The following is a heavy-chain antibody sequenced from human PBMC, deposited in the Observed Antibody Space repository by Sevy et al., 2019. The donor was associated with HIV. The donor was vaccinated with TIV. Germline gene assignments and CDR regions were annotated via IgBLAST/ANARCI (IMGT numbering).Heavy chain of an antibody. Sequence: GGSLRLSCAASGFTFSGSAMHWVRQASGKGLEWVGRIRSRVNSHATAYAASVKGRFTISRDDSENMAFLQMSSLKTEDTAVYYCTASMKTDVLRYFDWLEEPPFDHWGQGTLVTVSS. J-gene: IGHJ4*02. V-gene: IGHV3-73*01. CDR1: GFTFSGSA. D-gene: IGHD3-9*01. CDR2: IRSRVNSHAT. CDR3: TASMKTDVLRYFDWLEEPPFDH.